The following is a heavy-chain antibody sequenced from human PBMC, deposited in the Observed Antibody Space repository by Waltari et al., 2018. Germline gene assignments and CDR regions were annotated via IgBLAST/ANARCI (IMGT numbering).Heavy chain of an antibody. CDR3: AGGGGFLCDI. Sequence: EVQLVESGGGLVQPGGSLRLSCAVSGFTFSILWFSWFRQAPGKGLEWVANIKQDGSEIYYVDSVKGRFTISRDNAKNSLYLQMNSLTTEDTVVYYCAGGGGFLCDIWGQGTLVTVSS. V-gene: IGHV3-7*01. CDR2: IKQDGSEI. J-gene: IGHJ3*02. D-gene: IGHD3-3*01. CDR1: GFTFSILW.